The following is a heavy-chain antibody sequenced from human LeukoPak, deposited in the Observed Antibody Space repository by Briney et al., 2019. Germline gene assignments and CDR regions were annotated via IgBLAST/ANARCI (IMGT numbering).Heavy chain of an antibody. J-gene: IGHJ4*02. CDR1: GGSIGSSSYY. D-gene: IGHD3-3*01. CDR2: IYYSGST. CDR3: ARRYYDFWSGYSPTNYFDY. V-gene: IGHV4-39*01. Sequence: HSETLSLTCTVSGGSIGSSSYYWGWIRQPPGKGLEWIGSIYYSGSTYYNPSLKSRVTISVDTSKNQFSLKLSSVTAADTAVYYCARRYYDFWSGYSPTNYFDYWGQGTLVTVSS.